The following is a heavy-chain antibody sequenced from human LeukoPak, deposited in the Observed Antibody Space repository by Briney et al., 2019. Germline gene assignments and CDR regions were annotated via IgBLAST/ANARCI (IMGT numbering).Heavy chain of an antibody. Sequence: SETLSLTCTVPGGSISGYHWSWIRQAAGKGLEWIGRIYNSGRPDYNPSLKSRVIMSVDTSKNQLSLKLRSVTAADTAVYYCARAQYGTFSRFDPWGQGILVTVSS. CDR1: GGSISGYH. D-gene: IGHD6-6*01. CDR3: ARAQYGTFSRFDP. V-gene: IGHV4-4*07. CDR2: IYNSGRP. J-gene: IGHJ5*02.